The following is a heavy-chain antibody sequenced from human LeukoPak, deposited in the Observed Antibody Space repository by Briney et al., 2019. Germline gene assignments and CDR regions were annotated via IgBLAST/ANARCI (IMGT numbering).Heavy chain of an antibody. CDR3: ARGRITIFGVVILGAFDI. J-gene: IGHJ3*02. CDR1: GGSFSGYY. V-gene: IGHV4-34*01. Sequence: SETLSLTCAVYGGSFSGYYWSWIRQPPGKGLEWIGEINHSGSTNYNPSLKSRVTISVDTSKNQFSLKLSSVTAADTAVYYCARGRITIFGVVILGAFDIWGQGTMVTVSS. CDR2: INHSGST. D-gene: IGHD3-3*01.